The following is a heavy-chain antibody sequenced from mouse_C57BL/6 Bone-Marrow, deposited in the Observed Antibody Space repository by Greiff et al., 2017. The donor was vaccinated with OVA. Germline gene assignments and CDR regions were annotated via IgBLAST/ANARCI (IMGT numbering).Heavy chain of an antibody. J-gene: IGHJ4*01. CDR2: GKGLECIG. V-gene: IGHV1-87*01. CDR3: TEDSAVYYCACLDAMDY. Sequence: VQLQESGPELARPWASVKISCPAFYTFSRRLHFAISDTNYWMQWVKQRHGKGLECIGAISPGNGDTCYNQKFKGKATLTADKYSRTAYMQLSSMTTEDSAVYYCACLDAMDYWGQGTSVTVSS. CDR1: YTFSRRLH.